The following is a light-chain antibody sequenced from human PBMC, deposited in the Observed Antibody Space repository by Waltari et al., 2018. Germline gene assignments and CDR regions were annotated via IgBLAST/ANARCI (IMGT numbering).Light chain of an antibody. CDR1: QSVGKY. CDR2: DAS. J-gene: IGKJ1*01. V-gene: IGKV3-20*01. CDR3: QKYVNLPAT. Sequence: DIVLTQSPGPLSLSPGERATLSCRASQSVGKYLAWYQHRPGQAPRLLMYDASTRATGIPDRFSGSGSGTDFSLTISRLEPEDFAVYYCQKYVNLPATFGQGTKVEIK.